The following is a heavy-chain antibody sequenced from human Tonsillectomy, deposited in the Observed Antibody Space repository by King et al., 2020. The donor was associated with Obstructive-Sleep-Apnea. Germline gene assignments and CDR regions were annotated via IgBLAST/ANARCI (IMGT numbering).Heavy chain of an antibody. D-gene: IGHD2-21*02. V-gene: IGHV4-34*01. CDR3: ARGVRGDDWGRY. CDR1: GGSFSGYS. J-gene: IGHJ4*02. CDR2: INHSGST. Sequence: VQLQQWGAGLLKPSETLSLTCAVYGGSFSGYSWSWIRQPPGKGLEWIGEINHSGSTNCNPSLKSRVTISVDASKNQFSLKLTSVTAADTAVYYCARGVRGDDWGRYWGQRTLVTVSS.